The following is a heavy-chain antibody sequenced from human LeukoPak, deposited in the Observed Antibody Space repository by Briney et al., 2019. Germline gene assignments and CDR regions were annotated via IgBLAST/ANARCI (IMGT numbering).Heavy chain of an antibody. D-gene: IGHD3-9*01. Sequence: GASLRLSCAASGFTFSSYAMSWVRQAPGKGLEWVSAISGSGGSTYYADSVKGRFTISRDNSKNTLYLQMNSLRAEDTAVYYCARRDILTEVFDYWGREPCHRLL. J-gene: IGHJ4*02. V-gene: IGHV3-23*01. CDR3: ARRDILTEVFDY. CDR1: GFTFSSYA. CDR2: ISGSGGST.